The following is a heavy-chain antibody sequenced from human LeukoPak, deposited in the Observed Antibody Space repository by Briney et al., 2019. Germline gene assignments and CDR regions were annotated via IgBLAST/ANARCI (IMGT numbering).Heavy chain of an antibody. J-gene: IGHJ4*02. Sequence: GRSLRLSCTGSGFTFGEYGMSWVRQAPGKGLEWVGFIRSKAYGGTTEYAASVKGRFTISRDGSKSIAYLQMNSLKTEDTAVYYCSNSYCGGDCYSGGYFDYWGQGTLVTVSS. V-gene: IGHV3-49*04. CDR3: SNSYCGGDCYSGGYFDY. D-gene: IGHD2-21*02. CDR1: GFTFGEYG. CDR2: IRSKAYGGTT.